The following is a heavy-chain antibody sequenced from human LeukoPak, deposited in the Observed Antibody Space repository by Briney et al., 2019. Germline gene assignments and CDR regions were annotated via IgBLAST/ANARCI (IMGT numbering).Heavy chain of an antibody. D-gene: IGHD3-22*01. Sequence: SETLSLTCAVYGGSFSGYYWSWIRQPPGKGLEWIGEINHSGSTNYNPSLKSRVTISVDTSKNQFSLKLSSVTAADTAVYYCARGRYDSSGYLQSYYYYYYGMDVWGQGTTVTVSS. CDR2: INHSGST. J-gene: IGHJ6*02. CDR1: GGSFSGYY. CDR3: ARGRYDSSGYLQSYYYYYYGMDV. V-gene: IGHV4-34*01.